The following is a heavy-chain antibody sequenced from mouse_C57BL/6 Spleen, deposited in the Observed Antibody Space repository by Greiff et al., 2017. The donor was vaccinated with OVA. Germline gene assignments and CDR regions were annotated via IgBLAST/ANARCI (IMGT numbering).Heavy chain of an antibody. D-gene: IGHD1-1*01. CDR2: IWSDGST. J-gene: IGHJ4*01. Sequence: VQVVESGPGLVAPSQSLSITCTVSGFSLTSYGVHWVRQPPGKGLEWLVVIWSDGSTTYNSALKSRLSISKDNSKSRVFLKRNSLQTDDTAMYYCARGSGYYYGSSPNYYAMDYWGQGTSVTVSS. CDR3: ARGSGYYYGSSPNYYAMDY. V-gene: IGHV2-6*03. CDR1: GFSLTSYG.